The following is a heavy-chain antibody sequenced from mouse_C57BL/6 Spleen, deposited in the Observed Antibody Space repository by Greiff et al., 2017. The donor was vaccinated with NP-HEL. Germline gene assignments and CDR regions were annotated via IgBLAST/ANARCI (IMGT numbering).Heavy chain of an antibody. V-gene: IGHV1-82*01. CDR1: GYAFSSSW. CDR3: ARTGDRDAMDY. D-gene: IGHD3-3*01. CDR2: IYPGDGDT. Sequence: QVQLQQSGPELVKPGASVKISCKASGYAFSSSWMNWVKQRPGKGLEWIGRIYPGDGDTNYNGKFKGKATLTADKSSSTAYMQLSSLTSEDSAVYFCARTGDRDAMDYWGQGTSVTVSS. J-gene: IGHJ4*01.